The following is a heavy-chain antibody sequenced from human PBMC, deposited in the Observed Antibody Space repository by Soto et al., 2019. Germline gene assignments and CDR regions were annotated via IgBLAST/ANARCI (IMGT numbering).Heavy chain of an antibody. V-gene: IGHV4-31*03. Sequence: TVSGGSISSGGYYWNWIRQHPGKGLEWIGNIFYRGSPSYNPSLKGRVNISLDTSQNQFSLKLTSVTAADTAVYYCARGTSSDYWGQGALVTVSS. D-gene: IGHD1-7*01. CDR1: GGSISSGGYY. J-gene: IGHJ4*02. CDR2: IFYRGSP. CDR3: ARGTSSDY.